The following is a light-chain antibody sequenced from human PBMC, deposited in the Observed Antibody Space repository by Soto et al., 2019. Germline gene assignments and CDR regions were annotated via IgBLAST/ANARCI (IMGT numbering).Light chain of an antibody. J-gene: IGKJ4*01. V-gene: IGKV1-9*01. CDR3: QQHNTSPFS. CDR1: LCIRQDIRPY. CDR2: DES. Sequence: DSQLTQSPSSLSASVGDRVTITCRASLCIRQDIRPYLAWYQHKAGKAPKLLLYDESTLQRGVPSRVSGSGSGTDFTLTISRLEPEDFATYSCQQHNTSPFSFGGGTKVEI.